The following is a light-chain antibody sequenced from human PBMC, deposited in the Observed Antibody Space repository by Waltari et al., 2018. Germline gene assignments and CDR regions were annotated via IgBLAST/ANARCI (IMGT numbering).Light chain of an antibody. CDR1: RGSIAGTY. CDR3: QSSDTSARWV. CDR2: EDD. J-gene: IGLJ3*02. V-gene: IGLV6-57*02. Sequence: NFMLTQPHSVSESPGKPVTISCTVARGSIAGTYVQGHQQRPGSAPTTVTYEDDQRPSGVPDRFSGSIDRSSNSASLTISGLKTDDEADYYCQSSDTSARWVVGGGTRLTVL.